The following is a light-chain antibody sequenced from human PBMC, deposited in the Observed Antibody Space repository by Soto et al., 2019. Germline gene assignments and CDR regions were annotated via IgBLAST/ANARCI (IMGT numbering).Light chain of an antibody. J-gene: IGKJ1*01. CDR3: LQVRNFPRT. CDR1: QGIGDR. Sequence: DIQLTQSPSCVSASVGDRVTITCRASQGIGDRLAWYQHKPGKAPQLLIQTASTLLSGVPSRFSGSGSGTDFLLTINSLQPEDFATYYCLQVRNFPRTFGQGTKVDIK. V-gene: IGKV1-12*01. CDR2: TAS.